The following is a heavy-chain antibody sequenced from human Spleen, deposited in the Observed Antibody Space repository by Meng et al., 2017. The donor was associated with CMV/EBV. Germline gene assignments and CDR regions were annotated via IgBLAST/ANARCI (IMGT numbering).Heavy chain of an antibody. CDR2: ISYDGSNK. J-gene: IGHJ4*02. CDR3: ASTDSYD. Sequence: QLQLVESGGGVVQPGRSLRLSCAASGFTFSSYAMHWVRQAPGKGLEWVAVISYDGSNKYYADSVKGRFTISRDNSKNTLYLQMNSLRAEDTAVYYCASTDSYDWGQGTLVTVSS. D-gene: IGHD3-3*01. CDR1: GFTFSSYA. V-gene: IGHV3-30-3*01.